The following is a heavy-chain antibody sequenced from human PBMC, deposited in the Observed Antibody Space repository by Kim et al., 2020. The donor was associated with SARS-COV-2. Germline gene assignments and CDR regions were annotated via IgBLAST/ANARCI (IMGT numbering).Heavy chain of an antibody. CDR3: ANGGGYCSGGSCYPDY. CDR1: GFTFSSYG. Sequence: GGSLRLSCAASGFTFSSYGMHWVRQAPGKGLEWVAVISYDGSNKYYADSVKGRFTISRDNSKNTLYLQMNSLRAEDTAVYYCANGGGYCSGGSCYPDYWG. V-gene: IGHV3-30*18. CDR2: ISYDGSNK. J-gene: IGHJ4*03. D-gene: IGHD2-15*01.